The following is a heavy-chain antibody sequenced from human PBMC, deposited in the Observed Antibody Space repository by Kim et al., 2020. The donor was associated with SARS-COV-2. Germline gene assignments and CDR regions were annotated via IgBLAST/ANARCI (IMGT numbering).Heavy chain of an antibody. CDR1: GFTFRKYV. D-gene: IGHD4-4*01. CDR3: VKDPAPYSSHGS. V-gene: IGHV3-23*01. Sequence: GGSLRLSCAASGFTFRKYVMSWVRQAPGKGLEWVSGISDTGGRTYTADSGTGRFTISRDNSKNTLYLQMNSLRADDTAVYYCVKDPAPYSSHGSWGQATLVTVSS. CDR2: ISDTGGRT. J-gene: IGHJ5*01.